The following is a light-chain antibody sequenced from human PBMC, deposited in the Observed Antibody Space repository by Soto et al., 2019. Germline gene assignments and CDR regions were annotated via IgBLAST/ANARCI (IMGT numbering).Light chain of an antibody. V-gene: IGKV2-28*01. Sequence: DIVMTQSPLSLPVTPGEPASISCRSSQSLLHSNGYNYLDWYLQKPGQSPQLLIYLGSNRASGVPEGFSGSGSGTDFTLKISRVEAEDVGVYYCMQPLQSWTFCQGTKVEIK. J-gene: IGKJ1*01. CDR2: LGS. CDR1: QSLLHSNGYNY. CDR3: MQPLQSWT.